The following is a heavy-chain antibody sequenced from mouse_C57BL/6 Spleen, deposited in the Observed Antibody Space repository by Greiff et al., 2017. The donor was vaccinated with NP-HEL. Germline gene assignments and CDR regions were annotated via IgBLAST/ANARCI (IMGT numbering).Heavy chain of an antibody. CDR2: ISDGGSYT. CDR1: GFTFSSYA. Sequence: EVKLVESGGGLVKPGGSLKLSCAASGFTFSSYAMSWVRQTPEKRLEWVATISDGGSYTYYPDNVKGRFTISTDNAKNNLYLQMSHLKSEDTARYYCARDSNSWYFDVWGTGTTVTVSS. V-gene: IGHV5-4*01. D-gene: IGHD2-5*01. CDR3: ARDSNSWYFDV. J-gene: IGHJ1*03.